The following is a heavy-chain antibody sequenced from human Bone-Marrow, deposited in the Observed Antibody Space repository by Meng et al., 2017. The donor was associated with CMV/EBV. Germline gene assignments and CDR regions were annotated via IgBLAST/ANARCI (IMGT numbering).Heavy chain of an antibody. CDR2: IYSGGSST. Sequence: GESLKISCAASGFTFSSYEMNWVRQAPGKGLEWVSVIYSGGSSTYYADSVKGRFTISRDNSKNTLYLQMNSLRAEDTAVYYCAKKSWSWFDPWGQGTLVTVSS. J-gene: IGHJ5*02. CDR3: AKKSWSWFDP. CDR1: GFTFSSYE. V-gene: IGHV3-23*03.